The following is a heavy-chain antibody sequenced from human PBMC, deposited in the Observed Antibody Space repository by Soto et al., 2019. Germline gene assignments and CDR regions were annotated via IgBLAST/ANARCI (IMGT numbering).Heavy chain of an antibody. J-gene: IGHJ3*02. CDR3: ARLVNSEQLVNDAFAI. CDR2: IIPILGIA. D-gene: IGHD6-6*01. CDR1: GYTFTSYG. Sequence: SVKVSCKASGYTFTSYGISWVRQAPGQGLEWMGRIIPILGIANYAQKFQGRVTITADKSTSTAYMELSSLRSEDTAVYYCARLVNSEQLVNDAFAIWGQGTMVTVSS. V-gene: IGHV1-69*04.